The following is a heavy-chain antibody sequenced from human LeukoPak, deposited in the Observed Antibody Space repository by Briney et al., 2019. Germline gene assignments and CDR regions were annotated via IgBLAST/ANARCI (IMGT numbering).Heavy chain of an antibody. CDR3: ATLPPYSSGGGWFDP. CDR1: GFTFSSYE. J-gene: IGHJ5*02. D-gene: IGHD6-19*01. V-gene: IGHV3-48*03. Sequence: GGSLRLSCAASGFTFSSYEMNWVRQAPGKGLEWVSYISSSGSTIYYADSVKGRFTTSRDNAKNSLYLQMNSLRAEDTAVYYCATLPPYSSGGGWFDPWGQGTLVTVSS. CDR2: ISSSGSTI.